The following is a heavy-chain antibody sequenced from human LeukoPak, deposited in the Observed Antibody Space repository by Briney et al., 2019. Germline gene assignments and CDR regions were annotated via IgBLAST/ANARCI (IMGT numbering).Heavy chain of an antibody. D-gene: IGHD5-18*01. V-gene: IGHV3-21*04. CDR1: AFTFSSYS. Sequence: GGSLRLSCAASAFTFSSYSMNWVRQAPGKGLEWVSSISSSGSYIYYADSVKGRFTISRDNAKNSLYLQMNSLRVEDTALYYCAKDIGRVDTASTYMDVWGKGTTVTISS. CDR3: AKDIGRVDTASTYMDV. CDR2: ISSSGSYI. J-gene: IGHJ6*03.